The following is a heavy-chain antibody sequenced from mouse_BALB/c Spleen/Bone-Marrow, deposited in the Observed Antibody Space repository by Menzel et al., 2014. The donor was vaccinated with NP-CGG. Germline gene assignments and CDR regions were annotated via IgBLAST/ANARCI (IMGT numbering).Heavy chain of an antibody. D-gene: IGHD1-1*01. Sequence: EVKLEESGGGLVQPGGSLRLSCATSGFTFTDYYMSWVRPPPGKALEWLGFIRNKPNGYTTEYSASVKGRFTISRDNSQSILYLQMNTLRVEDSATYYCTRDMGLLRFDYWGQGTTLTVSS. CDR3: TRDMGLLRFDY. J-gene: IGHJ2*01. CDR1: GFTFTDYY. V-gene: IGHV7-3*02. CDR2: IRNKPNGYTT.